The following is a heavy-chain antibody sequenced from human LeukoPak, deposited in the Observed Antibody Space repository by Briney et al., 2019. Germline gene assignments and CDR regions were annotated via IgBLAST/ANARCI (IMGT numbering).Heavy chain of an antibody. D-gene: IGHD3/OR15-3a*01. Sequence: PGGSLRLSCAASGFTFSSYAVSWVRQAPGKGLEWVSAISGSGGSTYYADSVKGRFTISRDNSKNTLYLQMNSLRAEDTAVYYCVRGLVSNDAFDIWGQGTMVTVSS. CDR3: VRGLVSNDAFDI. J-gene: IGHJ3*02. CDR2: ISGSGGST. V-gene: IGHV3-23*01. CDR1: GFTFSSYA.